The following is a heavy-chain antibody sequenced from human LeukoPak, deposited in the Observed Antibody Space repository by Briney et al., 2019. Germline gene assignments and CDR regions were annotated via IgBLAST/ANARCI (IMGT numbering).Heavy chain of an antibody. J-gene: IGHJ4*02. V-gene: IGHV1-69*13. CDR1: GGTFSSYA. Sequence: ASVKVSCKASGGTFSSYAISWVRQAPGQGLEWMGGIIPIFGTANYAQKFQGRVTITADESTSTAYMELSSLRSEDTAVYYCARNAGLASSSYYFDYWGQGTLVTVSS. D-gene: IGHD6-6*01. CDR2: IIPIFGTA. CDR3: ARNAGLASSSYYFDY.